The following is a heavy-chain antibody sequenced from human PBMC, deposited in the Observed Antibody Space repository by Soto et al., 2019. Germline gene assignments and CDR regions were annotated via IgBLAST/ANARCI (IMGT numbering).Heavy chain of an antibody. CDR2: IFSGGST. CDR1: GVTVSSIY. CDR3: GRDALDY. Sequence: EVQLVESGGGLIQPGGSLRLSCAASGVTVSSIYMSWVRQAPGKGLEWVSVIFSGGSTYYADSVKGRFTVSRDNSKNILYLQMNSLRDEATSMYYCGRDALDYWCQGTMVTVS. V-gene: IGHV3-53*01. J-gene: IGHJ4*02.